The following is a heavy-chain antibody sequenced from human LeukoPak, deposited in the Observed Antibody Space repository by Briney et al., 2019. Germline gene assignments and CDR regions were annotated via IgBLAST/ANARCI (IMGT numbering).Heavy chain of an antibody. D-gene: IGHD2-15*01. V-gene: IGHV4-39*07. CDR3: AREGGGSLAGAFDI. Sequence: SETLSLTCTVSGGSISSGTYYWVWIRQPPGKGLEWIGSIFYGGSTYYNPSLKSRVTISVDRSKNQFSLKLSSVTAADTAVYYCAREGGGSLAGAFDIWGQGTMVTVSS. J-gene: IGHJ3*02. CDR2: IFYGGST. CDR1: GGSISSGTYY.